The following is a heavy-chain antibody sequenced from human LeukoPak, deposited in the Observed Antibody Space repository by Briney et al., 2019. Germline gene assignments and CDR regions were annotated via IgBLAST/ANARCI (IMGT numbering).Heavy chain of an antibody. J-gene: IGHJ4*02. Sequence: GGSLRLSCAASGFTFSSYAMSWVRQAPGKGLEWVSGIGESGDNTYYADSVKGRFTISRDTSKSTLYLQLNSLRAEDTAIYYCAKGIHSTGYYPFDYWGQGTLVTGSS. V-gene: IGHV3-23*01. D-gene: IGHD3-22*01. CDR3: AKGIHSTGYYPFDY. CDR1: GFTFSSYA. CDR2: IGESGDNT.